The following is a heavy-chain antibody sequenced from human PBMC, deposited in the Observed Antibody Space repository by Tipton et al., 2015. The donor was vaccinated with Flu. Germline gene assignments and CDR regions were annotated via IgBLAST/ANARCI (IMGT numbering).Heavy chain of an antibody. CDR2: MYVSGST. J-gene: IGHJ4*02. V-gene: IGHV4-4*07. CDR3: ARGSGSGTDVTFYF. CDR1: GGSISSYY. Sequence: TLSLTCTVSGGSISSYYWTWIRQPAGKGLEWIGRMYVSGSTKYNPSLKSRVTMSVDTSKNQFSLKLSLVTAADTAVYYCARGSGSGTDVTFYFWGQGTLVTVSS. D-gene: IGHD3-10*01.